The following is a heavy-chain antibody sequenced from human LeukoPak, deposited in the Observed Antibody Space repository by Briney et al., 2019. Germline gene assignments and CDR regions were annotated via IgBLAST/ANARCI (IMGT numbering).Heavy chain of an antibody. CDR2: IYHSGST. V-gene: IGHV4-4*02. D-gene: IGHD6-13*01. J-gene: IGHJ4*02. Sequence: SGTLSLTCVVSGGSISSNNWWSWVRQPPGKGLEWIGEIYHSGSTNYKSSLKSRVTMSVDTSKNQFSLKLSSVTAADTAVYYCARSVGIAAAPDYWGQGTLVTVSS. CDR3: ARSVGIAAAPDY. CDR1: GGSISSNNW.